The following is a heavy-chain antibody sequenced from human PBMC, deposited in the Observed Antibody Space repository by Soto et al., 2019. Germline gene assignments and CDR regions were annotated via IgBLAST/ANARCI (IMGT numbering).Heavy chain of an antibody. Sequence: EVQLLESGGGLVQPGGSLRLSCAASGFTFSSYAMSWVRQAPGKGLEWVSGISGSGVSTYYADSVKGRFTISRDKSKNPLYLKMKSLRAEDKSVYYCAKGAWYYDILTGYGYFDYWGQGTLVTVSS. D-gene: IGHD3-9*01. V-gene: IGHV3-23*01. CDR3: AKGAWYYDILTGYGYFDY. CDR2: ISGSGVST. J-gene: IGHJ4*02. CDR1: GFTFSSYA.